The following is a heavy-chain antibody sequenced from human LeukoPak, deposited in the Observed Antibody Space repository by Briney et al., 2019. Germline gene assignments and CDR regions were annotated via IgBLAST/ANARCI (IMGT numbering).Heavy chain of an antibody. Sequence: PRGSLRLSCAASGFTFSSFAMSWVRQAPRKGLGWVSGISGSAGAGSTYYADSVKGRFTISREDSKNTLYLQMNSLRSEDTAVYYCTKDAPMIKNAFWGQGTLVTVSS. J-gene: IGHJ4*02. V-gene: IGHV3-23*01. CDR2: ISGSAGAGST. CDR3: TKDAPMIKNAF. D-gene: IGHD3-22*01. CDR1: GFTFSSFA.